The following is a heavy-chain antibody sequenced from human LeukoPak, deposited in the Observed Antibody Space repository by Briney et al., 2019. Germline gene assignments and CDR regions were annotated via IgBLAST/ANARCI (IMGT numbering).Heavy chain of an antibody. CDR1: GGTFSSYA. CDR3: ATRDGYNSWFDP. D-gene: IGHD5-24*01. V-gene: IGHV1-69*04. Sequence: SVKVSCKASGGTFSSYAISWVRQAPGQGLEWMGRIIPIFGIANYAQKFQGRVTMTEDTSTDTAYMELSSLRSEDTAVYYCATRDGYNSWFDPWGQGTLVTVSS. J-gene: IGHJ5*02. CDR2: IIPIFGIA.